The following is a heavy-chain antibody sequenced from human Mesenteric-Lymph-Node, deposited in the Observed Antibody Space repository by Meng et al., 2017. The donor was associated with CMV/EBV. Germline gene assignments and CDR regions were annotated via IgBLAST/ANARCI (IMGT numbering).Heavy chain of an antibody. CDR2: IYSGGST. V-gene: IGHV3-53*01. CDR3: AKGRGDSRPHYLDY. J-gene: IGHJ4*02. CDR1: GFTVSNNY. D-gene: IGHD7-27*01. Sequence: GESLKISCAASGFTVSNNYMNWVRQAPGKGLEWVSAIYSGGSTYYADSVKGRFTISRDNSKNTLYLQMNSLRAEDTAVFYCAKGRGDSRPHYLDYWGQGTLVTVSS.